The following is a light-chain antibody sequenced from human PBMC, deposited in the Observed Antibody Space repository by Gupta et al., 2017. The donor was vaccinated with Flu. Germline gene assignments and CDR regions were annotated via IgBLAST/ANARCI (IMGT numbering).Light chain of an antibody. CDR3: YSTDRSGDSWV. CDR2: EDN. J-gene: IGLJ3*02. Sequence: GDELPKKYVYWYHQQSGQATMLVIYEDNKRPSGLPERVSGSTSGTMATLTITGAQADDEGDYYCYSTDRSGDSWVFGGGTKLTV. CDR1: ELPKKY. V-gene: IGLV3-10*01.